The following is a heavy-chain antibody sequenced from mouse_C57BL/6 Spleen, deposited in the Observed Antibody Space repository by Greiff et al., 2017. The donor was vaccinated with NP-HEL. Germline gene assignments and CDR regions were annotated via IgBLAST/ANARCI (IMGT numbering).Heavy chain of an antibody. CDR3: ARPDYGSRDAMDY. CDR1: GFTFSDYG. Sequence: DVKLVESGGGLVKPGGSLKLSCAASGFTFSDYGMHWVRQAPEKGLEWVAYISSGSSTIYYADTVKGRFTISRDNAKNTLFLQMTSLRSEDTAMYYCARPDYGSRDAMDYWGQGTSVTVSS. CDR2: ISSGSSTI. V-gene: IGHV5-17*01. D-gene: IGHD1-1*01. J-gene: IGHJ4*01.